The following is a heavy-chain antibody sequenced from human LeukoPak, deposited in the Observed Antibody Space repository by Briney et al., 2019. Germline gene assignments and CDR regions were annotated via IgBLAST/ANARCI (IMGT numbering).Heavy chain of an antibody. Sequence: GASVKVSCKASGGTFSSYAISWVRQAPGQGLEWMGGIIPIFGTANYAQKFQGRVTIPADESTSTPSMALSSLRSEDTAVYYCARDWPYSRYYGMDVWGQGTTVTVSS. CDR1: GGTFSSYA. J-gene: IGHJ6*02. CDR2: IIPIFGTA. V-gene: IGHV1-69*13. CDR3: ARDWPYSRYYGMDV. D-gene: IGHD2-15*01.